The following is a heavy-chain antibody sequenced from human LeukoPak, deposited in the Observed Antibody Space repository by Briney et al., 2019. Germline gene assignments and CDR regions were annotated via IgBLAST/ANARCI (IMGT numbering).Heavy chain of an antibody. Sequence: SETLSLTCTVSGGSISSSSSYWGWNRQPPGKGLEWIETIYYSGRTYYNPSLRSRVTIGVDTSKNQFSLKLSSVTAADTAVYYCATNVDIVATIIPDYWGQGTLVTVSS. J-gene: IGHJ4*02. CDR1: GGSISSSSSY. D-gene: IGHD5-12*01. V-gene: IGHV4-39*01. CDR3: ATNVDIVATIIPDY. CDR2: IYYSGRT.